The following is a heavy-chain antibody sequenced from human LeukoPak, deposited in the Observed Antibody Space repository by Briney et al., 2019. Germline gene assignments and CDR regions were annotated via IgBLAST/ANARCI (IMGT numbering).Heavy chain of an antibody. Sequence: PGGTLRLSCAASGFTFSSYGMSWVRQAPGEGLEWVSGISGSGGSTYYADSVKGRFTISRDTSKNTLYLQMNSLRAEDTAVYYCAKSEWGYCSGGSCYSLFPDYWGQGTLVTVSS. CDR3: AKSEWGYCSGGSCYSLFPDY. V-gene: IGHV3-23*01. CDR2: ISGSGGST. D-gene: IGHD2-15*01. J-gene: IGHJ4*02. CDR1: GFTFSSYG.